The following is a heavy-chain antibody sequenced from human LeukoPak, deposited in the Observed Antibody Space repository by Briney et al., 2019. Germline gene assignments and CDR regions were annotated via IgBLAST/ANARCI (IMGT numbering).Heavy chain of an antibody. D-gene: IGHD3-16*02. V-gene: IGHV1-69*05. CDR1: GGTFDRYA. J-gene: IGHJ6*03. CDR2: IAPIFGTP. Sequence: SVKVSCKAPGGTFDRYAISWVRQAPGQGLEWMGGIAPIFGTPNYAQNFQGRVTITTDESTSTAYMELSSLRSDDTAVYYCASHFRSNHYYFYYMDVWGTGTTVTVSS. CDR3: ASHFRSNHYYFYYMDV.